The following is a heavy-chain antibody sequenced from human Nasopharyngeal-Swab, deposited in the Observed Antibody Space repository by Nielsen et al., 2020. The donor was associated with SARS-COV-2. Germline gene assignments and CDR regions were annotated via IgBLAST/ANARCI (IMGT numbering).Heavy chain of an antibody. V-gene: IGHV3-23*01. CDR3: AKEEAPNDY. Sequence: GGSLRLSCSVSGFTFSNSALCWVRQAPGKGLEWVSAISISGATTFYADSVRGRFTISRDNDRNTVYLQMSSLTVEDTAIYYCAKEEAPNDYWGQGTLVTVSS. CDR2: ISISGATT. CDR1: GFTFSNSA. J-gene: IGHJ4*02.